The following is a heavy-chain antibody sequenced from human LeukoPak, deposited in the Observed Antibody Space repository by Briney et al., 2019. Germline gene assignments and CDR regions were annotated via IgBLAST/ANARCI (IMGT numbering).Heavy chain of an antibody. Sequence: ASVKVSCKASGYTFTGYYLHWVRQAPGQGLAWMGWINPNSGGTNYAQKFQGRVTMTRDTSISTAYMELSRLRSDDTAVYYCARTTTVSADFDYWGQGTLVTVSS. CDR3: ARTTTVSADFDY. CDR2: INPNSGGT. D-gene: IGHD4-11*01. V-gene: IGHV1-2*02. CDR1: GYTFTGYY. J-gene: IGHJ4*02.